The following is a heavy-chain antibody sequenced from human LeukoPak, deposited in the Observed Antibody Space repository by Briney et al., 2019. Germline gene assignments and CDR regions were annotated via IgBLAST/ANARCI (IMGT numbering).Heavy chain of an antibody. CDR3: ARTGSYDILTGYMYYFDY. CDR2: INHSGST. J-gene: IGHJ4*02. D-gene: IGHD3-9*01. Sequence: PSETLSLTCAVYGGSFSGYYWSWIRQPPGKGLEWIGEINHSGSTNYNPSLKSRVTISVDTSKNQFSLKLSSVTAADTAVYYCARTGSYDILTGYMYYFDYWGQGTLVTVSS. CDR1: GGSFSGYY. V-gene: IGHV4-34*01.